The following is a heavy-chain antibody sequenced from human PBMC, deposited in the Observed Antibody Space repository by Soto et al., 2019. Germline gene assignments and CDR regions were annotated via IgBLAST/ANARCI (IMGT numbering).Heavy chain of an antibody. CDR2: ISYDGSKK. J-gene: IGHJ6*02. Sequence: GGSLRLSCAASGFTFTSYGLHWVRQAPGKGLEWVAGISYDGSKKYFADSVKGRFTISRDNPRSTLFLDMNSLRGEDTAIYYCAKTWFGEDNYGMDVWGQGTTVTVSS. CDR3: AKTWFGEDNYGMDV. D-gene: IGHD3-10*01. CDR1: GFTFTSYG. V-gene: IGHV3-30*18.